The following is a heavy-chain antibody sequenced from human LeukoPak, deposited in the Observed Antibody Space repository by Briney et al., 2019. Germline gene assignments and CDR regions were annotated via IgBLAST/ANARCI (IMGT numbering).Heavy chain of an antibody. CDR2: ISSNGGST. V-gene: IGHV3-64*01. D-gene: IGHD3-22*01. CDR1: GFTFSSYA. CDR3: ARAPPRYYYDSSGYYGMDV. J-gene: IGHJ6*02. Sequence: GGSLRLSCAASGFTFSSYAMHWVRQAPGKGLEYVSAISSNGGSTYYANSVKGRFTISRDNSTNTLYLQMGSLRAEDMAVYYCARAPPRYYYDSSGYYGMDVWGQGTTVTVSS.